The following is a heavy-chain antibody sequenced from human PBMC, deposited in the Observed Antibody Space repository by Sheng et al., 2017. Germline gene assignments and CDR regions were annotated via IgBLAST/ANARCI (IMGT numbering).Heavy chain of an antibody. Sequence: QVQLQESGPGLVKPSETLSLTCTVSGGSISSYYWSWIRQPPGKGLEWIGYIYYSGSTNYNPSLKSRVTISVDTSKNQFSLKLSSVTAADTAVYYCARTYSGYVEDWGQGTLVTVSS. CDR3: ARTYSGYVED. CDR2: IYYSGST. D-gene: IGHD1-26*01. V-gene: IGHV4-59*01. J-gene: IGHJ4*02. CDR1: GGSISSYY.